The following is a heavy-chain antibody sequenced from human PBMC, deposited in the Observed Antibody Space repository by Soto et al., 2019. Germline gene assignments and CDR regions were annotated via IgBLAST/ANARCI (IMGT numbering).Heavy chain of an antibody. J-gene: IGHJ4*02. V-gene: IGHV3-48*03. CDR2: ISTSGTTI. Sequence: EXQLVESGGGLVQPGGSLRLSCVASEFTFSSYEMNWVXXXXXXXXEWVSHISTSGTTIYYTDSVKGRFTISRDNAKKSXXLXXXXXXXXXXXXXXXXXXXXXXXXXXXXXGQGTLVTVSS. CDR1: EFTFSSYE. CDR3: XXXXXXXXXXXXX.